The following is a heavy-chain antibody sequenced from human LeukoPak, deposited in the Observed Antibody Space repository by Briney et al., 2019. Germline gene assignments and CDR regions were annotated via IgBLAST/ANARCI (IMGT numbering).Heavy chain of an antibody. V-gene: IGHV3-33*01. CDR2: IWYDGSNK. CDR1: RFTFSSYG. J-gene: IGHJ4*02. CDR3: ARDLGLGYYDSSSFFDY. Sequence: GGSLRLSCAASRFTFSSYGMHWVRQAPGKGLGWVAVIWYDGSNKYYADSVKGRFTISRDNSKNTLYLQMNSLRAEDTAVYYCARDLGLGYYDSSSFFDYWGQGTLVTVSS. D-gene: IGHD3-22*01.